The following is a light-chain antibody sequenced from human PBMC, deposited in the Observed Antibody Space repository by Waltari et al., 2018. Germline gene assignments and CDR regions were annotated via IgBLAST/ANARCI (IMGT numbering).Light chain of an antibody. CDR1: SGRIASAY. CDR2: EDD. Sequence: NLMLTQPHSVSESPGNTVTLSCTRSSGRIASAYALWYQQRPGSSPTIVIYEDDQRPSGVPDRFSGSIDTSSNSASLTISGLKTEDEADYYCQSYDSPNHWVFGGGTKLTVL. J-gene: IGLJ3*02. CDR3: QSYDSPNHWV. V-gene: IGLV6-57*01.